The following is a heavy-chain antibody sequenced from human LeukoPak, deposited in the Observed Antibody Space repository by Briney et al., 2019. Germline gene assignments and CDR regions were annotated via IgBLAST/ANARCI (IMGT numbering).Heavy chain of an antibody. Sequence: ASVKVSCKASGYTFTGYYIHWVRQAPGQGLEWMGWINPNSGGTNYAQKFQGRVTMTRDTSISTAYMELSRLRSDDTAVYYCARVGSLYYYYGMDVWGQGTTVTVSS. J-gene: IGHJ6*02. D-gene: IGHD2-15*01. CDR1: GYTFTGYY. CDR2: INPNSGGT. CDR3: ARVGSLYYYYGMDV. V-gene: IGHV1-2*02.